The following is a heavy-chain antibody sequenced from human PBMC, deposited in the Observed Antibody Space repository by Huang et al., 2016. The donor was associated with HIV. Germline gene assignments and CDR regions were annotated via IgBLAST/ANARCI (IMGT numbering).Heavy chain of an antibody. Sequence: QVQLVQSGAEVKKPGASVRVSCKASGYTFTSYYMHWVRQAPGQGLEWMGIINSMGGSTTYAQKFQGRVTMTRDTSTSTVYMELSNLRSEDTAVYYGARERRGFGMDVWGKGTTVTVSS. CDR3: ARERRGFGMDV. CDR2: INSMGGST. CDR1: GYTFTSYY. V-gene: IGHV1-46*03. J-gene: IGHJ6*04.